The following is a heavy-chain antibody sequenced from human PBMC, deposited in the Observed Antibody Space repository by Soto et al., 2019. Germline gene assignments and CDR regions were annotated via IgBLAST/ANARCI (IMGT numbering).Heavy chain of an antibody. V-gene: IGHV4-34*01. J-gene: IGHJ6*03. CDR3: ARGFNGDYAHYYYYYMDV. D-gene: IGHD4-17*01. CDR2: INHSGST. CDR1: GGSFSGYY. Sequence: SETLSLTCAVYGGSFSGYYWSWIRQPPGKGLEWIGEINHSGSTNYNPSLKSRVTISVDTSKNQFSLKLSSVTAADTAVYYCARGFNGDYAHYYYYYMDVWGKGTTVTVSS.